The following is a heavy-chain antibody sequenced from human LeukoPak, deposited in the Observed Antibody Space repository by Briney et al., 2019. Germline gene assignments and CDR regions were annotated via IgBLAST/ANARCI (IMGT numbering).Heavy chain of an antibody. Sequence: GGSLRLSCAASGFTFSEYSMHWVRQAPGKGLEYVSAISTNGCSTYYANSVKGRFTISRDDPKNTLDLQMGSLRPEDMAVYYCARGFRYYGSGIDYWGQGTLVTVSS. V-gene: IGHV3-64*01. CDR1: GFTFSEYS. J-gene: IGHJ4*02. D-gene: IGHD3-10*01. CDR3: ARGFRYYGSGIDY. CDR2: ISTNGCST.